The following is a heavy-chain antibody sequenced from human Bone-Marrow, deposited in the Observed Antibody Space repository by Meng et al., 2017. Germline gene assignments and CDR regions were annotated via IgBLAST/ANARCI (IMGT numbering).Heavy chain of an antibody. CDR2: IQHSGST. V-gene: IGHV4-4*02. J-gene: IGHJ5*02. Sequence: QVQLQESGPGLVKPSGTLSLNCAVSGGSISTSDWWSWVRQPPGKGLEWIGEIQHSGSTNYNPSLQSRVTISVDKSRNQFSLKLSSVTAADTAVYYCARIPDYDTSASWGQGSLVTVSS. D-gene: IGHD3-22*01. CDR1: GGSISTSDW. CDR3: ARIPDYDTSAS.